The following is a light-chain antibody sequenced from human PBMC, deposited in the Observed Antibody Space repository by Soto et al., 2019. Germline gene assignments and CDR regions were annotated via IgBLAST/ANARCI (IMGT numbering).Light chain of an antibody. J-gene: IGLJ1*01. V-gene: IGLV2-14*03. CDR1: SSDVGAYNY. CDR2: GVS. CDR3: ISFTTSVTYV. Sequence: QSALTQPASVSGSPGQSITVSCTGTSSDVGAYNYVSWYQQHPGKAPKLIISGVSNRPSGVSNRFSASKPGNTASLTISGLQAEDEADYYCISFTTSVTYVFGTGTKVTVL.